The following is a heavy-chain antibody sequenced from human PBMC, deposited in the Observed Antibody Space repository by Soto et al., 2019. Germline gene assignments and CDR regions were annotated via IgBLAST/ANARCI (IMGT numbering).Heavy chain of an antibody. CDR2: ISAYNGNT. V-gene: IGHV1-18*01. CDR3: ARVYIVVVPAADLIYFDY. CDR1: GYTFTSYG. J-gene: IGHJ4*02. Sequence: ASVKVSCKASGYTFTSYGISWVRQAPGQGLEWMGWISAYNGNTNYAQKLQGRVTMTTDTSTSTAYMELRSLRSDDTAVYYCARVYIVVVPAADLIYFDYWGQGTLVTVSS. D-gene: IGHD2-2*01.